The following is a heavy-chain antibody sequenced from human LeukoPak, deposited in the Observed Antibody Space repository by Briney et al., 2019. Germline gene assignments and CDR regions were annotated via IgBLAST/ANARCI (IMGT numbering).Heavy chain of an antibody. CDR1: GFTFNNYD. CDR2: IGSSGRTM. CDR3: ARQLLPSGFDC. D-gene: IGHD1-1*01. J-gene: IGHJ4*02. V-gene: IGHV3-48*03. Sequence: GGSLRLSCAASGFTFNNYDMNWVRQAPGKGLEWVSHIGSSGRTMWSADSVKGRVTISRDNARNSVFLQMNSLRAEDTALYYCARQLLPSGFDCWGQGTLVTVSS.